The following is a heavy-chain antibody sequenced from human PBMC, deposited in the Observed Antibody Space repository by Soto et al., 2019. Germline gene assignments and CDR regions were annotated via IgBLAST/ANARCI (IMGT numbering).Heavy chain of an antibody. Sequence: SETLSLTCAVYGGSFSGYYWTLIRQPPGKGLEWIGEINHSGSTNYNPSLKSRVTISVDTSKNQFSLKLSSVTAADTAVYYCARSRIAVAGTSSPFNYWGQGTLVTVS. V-gene: IGHV4-34*01. J-gene: IGHJ4*02. D-gene: IGHD6-13*01. CDR1: GGSFSGYY. CDR2: INHSGST. CDR3: ARSRIAVAGTSSPFNY.